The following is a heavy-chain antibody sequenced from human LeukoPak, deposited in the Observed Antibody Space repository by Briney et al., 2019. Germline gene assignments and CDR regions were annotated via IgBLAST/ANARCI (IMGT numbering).Heavy chain of an antibody. V-gene: IGHV4-34*01. CDR2: INHSGST. Sequence: SETLSLTCAVYGGSFSGYYWSWIRQPPGKGLEWIGEINHSGSTNYNPSLTSRVTISVDTSKNQFSLNLSSVTAADTAVYYCARGHDYGSGSYRSNNWFDPWGQGTLVTVSS. CDR1: GGSFSGYY. D-gene: IGHD3-10*01. J-gene: IGHJ5*02. CDR3: ARGHDYGSGSYRSNNWFDP.